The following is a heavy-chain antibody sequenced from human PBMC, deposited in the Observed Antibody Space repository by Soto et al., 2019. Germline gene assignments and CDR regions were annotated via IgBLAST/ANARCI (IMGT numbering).Heavy chain of an antibody. CDR2: IYYTGST. CDR3: ARERAGSGNLNYGMDV. J-gene: IGHJ6*02. V-gene: IGHV4-31*03. D-gene: IGHD3-10*01. Sequence: QVQLQESGPGLVTPSQTLSLTCTVSGGSISSNAFYWSWIRQHPGKGLEWIGYIYYTGSTYYNPSLKSRLTISVDTSKNQSSLKVTSVTAADTAVYYCARERAGSGNLNYGMDVWGQGTTVTVSS. CDR1: GGSISSNAFY.